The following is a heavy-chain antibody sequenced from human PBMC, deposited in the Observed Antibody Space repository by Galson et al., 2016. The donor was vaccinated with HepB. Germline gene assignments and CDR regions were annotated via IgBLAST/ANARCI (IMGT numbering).Heavy chain of an antibody. CDR2: TYYRSKWHN. Sequence: CAISGDSVSSNSAAWNWIRQSPSRGLEWLGRTYYRSKWHNDYAESVKSRITLNPDTSNNQFSLHLNSVTPEDTAVYYCAREVPQVDRYYYGMDVWGQGTTVTVSS. V-gene: IGHV6-1*01. CDR1: GDSVSSNSAA. J-gene: IGHJ6*02. CDR3: AREVPQVDRYYYGMDV. D-gene: IGHD2-2*01.